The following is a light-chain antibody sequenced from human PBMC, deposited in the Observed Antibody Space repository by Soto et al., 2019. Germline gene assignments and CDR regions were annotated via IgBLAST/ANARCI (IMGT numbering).Light chain of an antibody. CDR3: HQTYNVPTWT. CDR2: AAS. V-gene: IGKV1-39*01. J-gene: IGKJ1*01. CDR1: QYISRH. Sequence: DNQMTQSPSSLSASVGDRVTITCRASQYISRHLNWYQHKPGKAPKLLIYAASTLESGVPSRFSGSGSGTDFTLTISSLQPEDIATYYCHQTYNVPTWTFGQGTKVEIK.